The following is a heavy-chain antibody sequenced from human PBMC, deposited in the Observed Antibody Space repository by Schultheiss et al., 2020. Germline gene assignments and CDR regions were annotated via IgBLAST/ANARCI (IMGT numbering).Heavy chain of an antibody. CDR1: GGTFSSYA. V-gene: IGHV1-69*13. Sequence: SVKVSCKASGGTFSSYAISWVRQAPGQGLEWMGWISAYNGNTNYAQKFQGRVTITADESTSTAYMELSSLRSEDTAVYYCARGSFGVVIIGYYGMDVWGQGTTVTVSS. CDR2: ISAYNGNT. CDR3: ARGSFGVVIIGYYGMDV. J-gene: IGHJ6*02. D-gene: IGHD3-3*01.